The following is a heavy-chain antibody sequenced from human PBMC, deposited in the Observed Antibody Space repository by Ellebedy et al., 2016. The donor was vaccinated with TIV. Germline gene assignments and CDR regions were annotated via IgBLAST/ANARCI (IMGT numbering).Heavy chain of an antibody. CDR1: GYTFTGYY. J-gene: IGHJ6*02. D-gene: IGHD6-19*01. CDR2: IIPIFGTA. CDR3: ARDSYSGWQNYYYYYGMDV. Sequence: SVKVSXXASGYTFTGYYMHWVRQAPGQGLEWMGGIIPIFGTANYAQKFQGRVTITADKSTSTAYMELSSLRSEDTAVYYCARDSYSGWQNYYYYYGMDVWGQGTTVTVSS. V-gene: IGHV1-69*06.